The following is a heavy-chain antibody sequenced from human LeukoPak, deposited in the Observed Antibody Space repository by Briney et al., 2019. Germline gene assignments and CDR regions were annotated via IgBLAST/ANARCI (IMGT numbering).Heavy chain of an antibody. D-gene: IGHD3-3*01. J-gene: IGHJ2*01. CDR3: ARVYYDFWSGPHYWYFDL. CDR1: GGSFSGYY. Sequence: SETLSLTCAVYGGSFSGYYWSWIRQPPGKGLEWIGYIYYSGSTNYNPSLKSRVTISVDTSKNQFSLKLSSVTAADTAVYYCARVYYDFWSGPHYWYFDLWGRGTLVTVSS. V-gene: IGHV4-59*01. CDR2: IYYSGST.